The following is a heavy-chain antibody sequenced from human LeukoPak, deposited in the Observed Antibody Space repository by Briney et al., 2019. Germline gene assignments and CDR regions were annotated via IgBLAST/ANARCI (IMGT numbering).Heavy chain of an antibody. J-gene: IGHJ4*02. Sequence: SETLSLTCTVSGGSISSGSYYWSWIRQPAGKGLEWIGRIYTSGSTNYNPSLKSRVTISVDTSKNQFSLKLSSVTAADTAVYYCARHVGILVVPAATFDYWGQGTLVTVSS. CDR3: ARHVGILVVPAATFDY. CDR1: GGSISSGSYY. D-gene: IGHD2-2*01. CDR2: IYTSGST. V-gene: IGHV4-61*02.